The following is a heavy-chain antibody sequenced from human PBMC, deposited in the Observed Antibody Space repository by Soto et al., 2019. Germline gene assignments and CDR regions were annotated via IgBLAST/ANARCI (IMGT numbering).Heavy chain of an antibody. Sequence: SETLSLTCTVSGGSMSSGDYYWNWIRQPPGKGLEWIGNIYSGGSTSYNPSLKSRLAISIDTSKNQFSLKLSSVTAADTAVYYCARRWGTSFDFWGQGTLVTVSS. CDR2: IYSGGST. D-gene: IGHD7-27*01. V-gene: IGHV4-30-4*02. CDR3: ARRWGTSFDF. J-gene: IGHJ4*02. CDR1: GGSMSSGDYY.